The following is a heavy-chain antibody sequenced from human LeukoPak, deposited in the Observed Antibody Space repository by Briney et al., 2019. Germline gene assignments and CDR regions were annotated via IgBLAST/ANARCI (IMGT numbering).Heavy chain of an antibody. J-gene: IGHJ4*02. Sequence: GGSLRLSCAASGFTFSSYWMSWVRQAPGKGLEWVANIKQDGSEKYYVDSVKGRFTISRDSAKNSLYLQMNSLRAEDTAVYYCARVPGFITMIVGFDYWGQGTLVTVSS. D-gene: IGHD3-22*01. CDR2: IKQDGSEK. CDR1: GFTFSSYW. CDR3: ARVPGFITMIVGFDY. V-gene: IGHV3-7*01.